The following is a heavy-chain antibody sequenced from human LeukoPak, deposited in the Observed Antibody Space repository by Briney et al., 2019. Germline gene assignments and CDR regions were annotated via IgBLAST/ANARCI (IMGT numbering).Heavy chain of an antibody. Sequence: QSGRSLRLSCAASGFTFDDYAMHWVRQAPGKGLEWVSGISWNSGSIGYADSVKGRFTISRDNAKNSLYLQMYSLRAEDTAAYYCVRDGDDYNFDYWGQGSLVTVSS. V-gene: IGHV3-9*01. CDR1: GFTFDDYA. J-gene: IGHJ4*02. CDR2: ISWNSGSI. D-gene: IGHD5-24*01. CDR3: VRDGDDYNFDY.